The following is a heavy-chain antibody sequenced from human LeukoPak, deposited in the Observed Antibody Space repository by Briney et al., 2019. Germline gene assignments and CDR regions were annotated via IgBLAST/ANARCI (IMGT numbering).Heavy chain of an antibody. CDR3: ARVYYYDSSGYSVFDY. J-gene: IGHJ4*02. CDR2: ISSNGGST. Sequence: PGGSLRLSCAASGFTFSSYAMHWVRQAPGKGLEYVSAISSNGGSTYYANSVKGRFTISRDNSKNTLYLQMGSLRAEDMAVYYCARVYYYDSSGYSVFDYWGQGTLVTVSS. V-gene: IGHV3-64*01. D-gene: IGHD3-22*01. CDR1: GFTFSSYA.